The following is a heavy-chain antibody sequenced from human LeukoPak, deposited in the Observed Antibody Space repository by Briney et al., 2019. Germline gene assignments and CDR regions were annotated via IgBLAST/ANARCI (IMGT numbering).Heavy chain of an antibody. Sequence: GGSLRLSCRASAFIFGNHGMHWVRQAPGKGLEWVSFIRYDGSRKYYADSVKGRFTISRDNSKNTLDLQMSSLTTGDTAVYYCARGNSAGWYEYMDVWGKGTTVIVSS. CDR3: ARGNSAGWYEYMDV. D-gene: IGHD6-19*01. V-gene: IGHV3-30*02. CDR2: IRYDGSRK. J-gene: IGHJ6*03. CDR1: AFIFGNHG.